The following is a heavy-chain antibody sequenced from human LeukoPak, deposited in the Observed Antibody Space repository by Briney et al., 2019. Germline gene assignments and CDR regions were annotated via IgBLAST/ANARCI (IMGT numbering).Heavy chain of an antibody. V-gene: IGHV3-30-3*01. D-gene: IGHD3-22*01. CDR1: QFTFNNFP. CDR2: IAYDGTNI. Sequence: GGSLRLSCAASQFTFNNFPTYWVRQAPGKGLEWVATIAYDGTNIFYADSVRGRFTISRDNSKSALFLEMNSLRGEDTAVYYCAREPYDISGYGMDVWGQGTMVTVSS. J-gene: IGHJ6*02. CDR3: AREPYDISGYGMDV.